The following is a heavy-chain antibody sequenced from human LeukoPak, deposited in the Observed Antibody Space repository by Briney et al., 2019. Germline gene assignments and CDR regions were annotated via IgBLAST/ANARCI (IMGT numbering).Heavy chain of an antibody. V-gene: IGHV4-59*08. CDR3: ARLRVTMVRGVPSEWWFDP. CDR1: GGSLNTYY. Sequence: PSETLSLTCTVSGGSLNTYYWTWIRQSPGKGLEWIGYVYYNGATNYNPSLKSRVTISVDTSKNQFSLKLNSVTAADTAVYYCARLRVTMVRGVPSEWWFDPWGQGTLVTVSS. J-gene: IGHJ5*02. CDR2: VYYNGAT. D-gene: IGHD3-10*01.